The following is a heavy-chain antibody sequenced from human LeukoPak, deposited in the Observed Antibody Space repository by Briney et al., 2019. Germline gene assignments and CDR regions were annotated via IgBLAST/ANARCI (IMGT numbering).Heavy chain of an antibody. CDR1: GFTFSSYS. CDR2: IYSGDST. Sequence: GGSLRLSCAASGFTFSSYSMSWVRQAPGKGLEWVSIIYSGDSTYSADSVKGRFTVSRDHSSNTLYLQMNSLRAEDTAVYYCARDRGSHNYYYGMDVWGQGTTVTVSS. CDR3: ARDRGSHNYYYGMDV. V-gene: IGHV3-66*01. J-gene: IGHJ6*02. D-gene: IGHD3-10*01.